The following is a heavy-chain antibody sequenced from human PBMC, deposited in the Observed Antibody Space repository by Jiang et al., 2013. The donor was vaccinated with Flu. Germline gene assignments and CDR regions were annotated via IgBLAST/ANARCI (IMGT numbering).Heavy chain of an antibody. D-gene: IGHD6-6*01. J-gene: IGHJ3*02. CDR2: IVVGSGNT. CDR3: AADPRYSSSSGAFDI. Sequence: WVRQARGQRLEWIGWIVVGSGNTNYAQKFQERVTITRDMSTSTAYMELSSLRSEDTAVYYCAADPRYSSSSGAFDIWGQGTMVTVSS. V-gene: IGHV1-58*01.